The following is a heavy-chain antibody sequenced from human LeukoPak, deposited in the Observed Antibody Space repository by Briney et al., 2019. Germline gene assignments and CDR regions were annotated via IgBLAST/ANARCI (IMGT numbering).Heavy chain of an antibody. CDR2: INPNTGGT. Sequence: ASVKVSCKASGYTFSGYYMHWVRQAPGQGPEWMGWINPNTGGTNYAQKFQGRVTMTRDTSISTAYMELSRLRSDDTAVYYCARGQGGIILMVYALDYWGQGTLVTVSS. V-gene: IGHV1-2*02. CDR3: ARGQGGIILMVYALDY. J-gene: IGHJ4*02. CDR1: GYTFSGYY. D-gene: IGHD2-8*01.